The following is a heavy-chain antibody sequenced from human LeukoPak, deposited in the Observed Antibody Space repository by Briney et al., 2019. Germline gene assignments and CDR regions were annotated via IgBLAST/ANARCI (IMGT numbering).Heavy chain of an antibody. V-gene: IGHV6-1*01. J-gene: IGHJ6*02. CDR2: TYYRSKWYT. CDR3: ARGVITDTLGYDYHGMDV. CDR1: GDSVSNKNAA. D-gene: IGHD2-21*01. Sequence: SQTLSLTCAISGDSVSNKNAAWNWIRQSPSRGLEWLGRTYYRSKWYTDYAVSLKSRITLNPDTSRNQFSLQLNSVTPEDTAVYFCARGVITDTLGYDYHGMDVWGQGTTVTVSS.